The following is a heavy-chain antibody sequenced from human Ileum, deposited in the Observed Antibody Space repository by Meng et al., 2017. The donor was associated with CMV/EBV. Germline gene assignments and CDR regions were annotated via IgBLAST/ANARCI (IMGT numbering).Heavy chain of an antibody. Sequence: GGSLRLSCAASGFTFSSYSMNWVRQAPGKGLMWISRINDDGGSTSYADSVKGRFTISRDNAKNTLYLQMNSLRAEDTAMYYCARESVNLVTDSWGQGMLVTVSS. V-gene: IGHV3-74*01. CDR3: ARESVNLVTDS. D-gene: IGHD5-18*01. J-gene: IGHJ4*02. CDR1: GFTFSSYS. CDR2: INDDGGST.